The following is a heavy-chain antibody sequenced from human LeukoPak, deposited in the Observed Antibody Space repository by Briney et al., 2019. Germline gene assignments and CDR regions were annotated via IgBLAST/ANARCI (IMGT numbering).Heavy chain of an antibody. CDR3: AKDIWLVSSGFQTFDL. CDR1: GFNFNNYA. V-gene: IGHV3-23*01. Sequence: GGSLRLSCAASGFNFNNYAMSWVRQAPGKGLEWVSGVTPGGNIPYYADPVKGRFTISSDNSNNTLYLQMGSLRAADTALYYCAKDIWLVSSGFQTFDLWGQGTLVTVSS. CDR2: VTPGGNIP. D-gene: IGHD3-22*01. J-gene: IGHJ4*02.